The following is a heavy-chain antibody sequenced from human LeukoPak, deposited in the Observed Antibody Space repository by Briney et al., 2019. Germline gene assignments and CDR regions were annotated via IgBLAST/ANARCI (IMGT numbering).Heavy chain of an antibody. CDR3: ARRLDY. CDR1: GFTFSSYS. J-gene: IGHJ4*02. CDR2: IGGSGTAI. Sequence: GGSLRLSCAASGFTFSSYSMTWVRQAPGKGLEWVSYIGGSGTAIYYADSVKGRFTISRDNAENSLHLQMNSLRAEDTAVYYCARRLDYWGQGTLVTVSS. V-gene: IGHV3-48*04.